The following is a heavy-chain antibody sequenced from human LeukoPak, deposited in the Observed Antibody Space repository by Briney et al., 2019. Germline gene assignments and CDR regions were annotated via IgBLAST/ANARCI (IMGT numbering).Heavy chain of an antibody. J-gene: IGHJ4*02. CDR1: GGSISSGDYY. D-gene: IGHD6-13*01. CDR3: ARQRIAAAGPFDY. V-gene: IGHV4-30-2*01. CDR2: INHSGST. Sequence: PSQTLSLTCSVSGGSISSGDYYWSWIRQPPGKGLEWIGEINHSGSTNYNPSLKSRVTISVDTSKNQFSLKLSSVTAADTAVYYCARQRIAAAGPFDYWGQGTLVTVSS.